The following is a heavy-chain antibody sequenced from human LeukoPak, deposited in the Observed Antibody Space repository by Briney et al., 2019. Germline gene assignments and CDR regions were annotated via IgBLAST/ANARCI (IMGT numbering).Heavy chain of an antibody. CDR1: GGSISSSSYY. J-gene: IGHJ4*02. CDR3: AGGSGSFLFDY. CDR2: IYYSGST. Sequence: SETLSLTCTVSGGSISSSSYYWGWIRQPPVKGLEWIGSIYYSGSTYYNPSLKSRVTISVDTSKNQFSLKLSSVTAADTAVYYCAGGSGSFLFDYWGQGTLVTVSS. D-gene: IGHD3-10*01. V-gene: IGHV4-39*01.